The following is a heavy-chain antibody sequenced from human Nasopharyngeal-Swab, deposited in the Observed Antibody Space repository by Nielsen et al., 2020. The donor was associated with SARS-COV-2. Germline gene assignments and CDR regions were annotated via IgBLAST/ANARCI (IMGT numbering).Heavy chain of an antibody. D-gene: IGHD5-12*01. Sequence: GESLKISCAASGFTFSSYWMHWVRQAAGKGLVWVSRINTVGSSTIYADSVKGRFTISRDNAQNTLYLEMNSLRAEDTAVYYCARDRGGYDYPFDYWGQGTLVTVSS. V-gene: IGHV3-74*01. CDR1: GFTFSSYW. CDR2: INTVGSST. J-gene: IGHJ4*02. CDR3: ARDRGGYDYPFDY.